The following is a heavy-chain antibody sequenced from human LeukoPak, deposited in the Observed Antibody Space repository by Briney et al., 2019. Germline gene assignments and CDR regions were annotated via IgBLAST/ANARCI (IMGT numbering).Heavy chain of an antibody. J-gene: IGHJ4*02. CDR2: IVVGSGNT. D-gene: IGHD1-26*01. V-gene: IGHV1-58*02. Sequence: ASVKVSCKASGFTFTSSAMQWVRQARGQRLEWIGWIVVGSGNTNYAQKFQERVTITRDMSTSTAYMELSSLRSEDTAVYYCARVPNSGSYYPSYYFDYWGQGTLVTVSS. CDR3: ARVPNSGSYYPSYYFDY. CDR1: GFTFTSSA.